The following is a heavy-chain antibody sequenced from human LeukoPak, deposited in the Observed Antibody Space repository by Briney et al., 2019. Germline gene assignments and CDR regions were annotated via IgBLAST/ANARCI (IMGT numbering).Heavy chain of an antibody. Sequence: SETLSLTCAVSGGSISSGGYSWSWIRQPPGKGLEWIGYIYHSGSTYYNPSLKSRVTISVDRSKNQFSLKLSSVTAADTAVYYCARNGGYDYFGYWGQGTLVTVSS. CDR2: IYHSGST. CDR1: GGSISSGGYS. V-gene: IGHV4-30-2*01. D-gene: IGHD5-12*01. J-gene: IGHJ4*02. CDR3: ARNGGYDYFGY.